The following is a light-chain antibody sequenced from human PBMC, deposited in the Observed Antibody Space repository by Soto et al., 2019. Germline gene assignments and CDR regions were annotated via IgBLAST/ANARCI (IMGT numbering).Light chain of an antibody. CDR3: QTVDKWPL. CDR2: GAS. Sequence: IVMTQAPGTLSFAPCEISTLSCRASQSVTNNQFAWFRQKPGQAPRLFIYGASTRATGAPARFSGSGSGTEFTLTISSLQSEDFAVYFCQTVDKWPLFGQGTRLEIK. CDR1: QSVTNN. J-gene: IGKJ5*01. V-gene: IGKV3-15*01.